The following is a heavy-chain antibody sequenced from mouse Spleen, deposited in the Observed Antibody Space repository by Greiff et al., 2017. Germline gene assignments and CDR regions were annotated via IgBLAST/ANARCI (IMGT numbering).Heavy chain of an antibody. CDR3: ARSSNWDLAWFAY. CDR2: FTMYSDAT. J-gene: IGHJ3*01. CDR1: YFAFMASA. V-gene: IGHV1-49*01. D-gene: IGHD4-1*01. Sequence: LVESGAELVRPGSSVKLSCKDSYFAFMASAMHWVKQRPGHGLEWIGSFTMYSDATEYSENFKGKATLTANTSSSTAYMELSSLTSEDSAVYYCARSSNWDLAWFAYWGQGTLVTVSA.